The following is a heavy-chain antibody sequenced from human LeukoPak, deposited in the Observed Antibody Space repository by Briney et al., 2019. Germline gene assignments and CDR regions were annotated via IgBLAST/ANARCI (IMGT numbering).Heavy chain of an antibody. D-gene: IGHD6-13*01. Sequence: GFLRPSCVASGFTFSSYWVALVRQAAGEGLEWVANIKEDGSEKYYVDSVKGRFSISRDNAKNSLFLQMNSPRAEDTAVYYCARDRYSSKWGQGTLVTVSS. J-gene: IGHJ1*01. V-gene: IGHV3-7*01. CDR1: GFTFSSYW. CDR2: IKEDGSEK. CDR3: ARDRYSSK.